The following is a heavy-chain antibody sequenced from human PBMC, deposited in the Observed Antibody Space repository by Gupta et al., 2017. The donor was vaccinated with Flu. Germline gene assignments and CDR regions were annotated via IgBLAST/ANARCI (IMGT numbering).Heavy chain of an antibody. CDR2: MYYSGST. D-gene: IGHD1-26*01. CDR3: ARDRIVGATPRAGQYDGMDV. CDR1: GGSISSGGYY. J-gene: IGHJ6*02. V-gene: IGHV4-31*01. Sequence: QVQLQESGPGLVKPSQTLSLTCTVSGGSISSGGYYWTWIRQHPGKGLEWIGHMYYSGSTYYNQQIKMQGTRSVDTSKNQLSLKRSSVTAADKEVTYWARDRIVGATPRAGQYDGMDVWGQGTTVTVSS.